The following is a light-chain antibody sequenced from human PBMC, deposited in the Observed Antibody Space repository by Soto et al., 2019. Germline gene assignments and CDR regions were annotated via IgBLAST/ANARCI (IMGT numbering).Light chain of an antibody. CDR1: QSVSSN. CDR2: GAS. V-gene: IGKV3-15*01. J-gene: IGKJ1*01. CDR3: QQYNNWGT. Sequence: EIVMTQSPATLSVSPGERATLSCRASQSVSSNLACYQQKHAQAPRLLIYGASTRATGIPARFSGSGSGTEFTLTISSLQSEDVAVYYCQQYNNWGTFGQGTKVEIK.